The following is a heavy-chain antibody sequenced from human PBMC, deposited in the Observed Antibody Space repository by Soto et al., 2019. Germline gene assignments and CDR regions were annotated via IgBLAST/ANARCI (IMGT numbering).Heavy chain of an antibody. V-gene: IGHV1-18*04. CDR2: ISAYNGNT. CDR1: GYTFTSYG. CDR3: ARDSDCSSTSCYTGYYYYYYYGMDV. D-gene: IGHD2-2*02. Sequence: ASVKVSCKASGYTFTSYGISWVRQAPGQGLEWMGWISAYNGNTNYAQKLQGRVTMTTDTSTSTAYMELRSLRSDDTAVYYCARDSDCSSTSCYTGYYYYYYYGMDVWGQGTMVTVSS. J-gene: IGHJ6*02.